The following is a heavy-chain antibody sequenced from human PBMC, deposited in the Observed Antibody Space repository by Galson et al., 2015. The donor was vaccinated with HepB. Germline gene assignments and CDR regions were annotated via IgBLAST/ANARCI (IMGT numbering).Heavy chain of an antibody. D-gene: IGHD6-19*01. Sequence: CAISGDSVSSNSAAWNRIRQSPSRGLEWLGRTYYRSKWYNDYAVSVKSRITINPDTSKNQFSLQLNSVTPEDTAVYYCARGDSSGWYRDYYYYMDVWGKRTTVTVSS. V-gene: IGHV6-1*01. CDR1: GDSVSSNSAA. J-gene: IGHJ6*03. CDR2: TYYRSKWYN. CDR3: ARGDSSGWYRDYYYYMDV.